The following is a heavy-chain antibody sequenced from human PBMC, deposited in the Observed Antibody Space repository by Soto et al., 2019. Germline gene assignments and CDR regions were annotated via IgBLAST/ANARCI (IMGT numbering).Heavy chain of an antibody. Sequence: SETLSLTCGVYGGSFSGYYWSWIRQPPGKGLEWIGEINHSGSTNYNPSLKSRVTISVDTSKNQFSLKLSSVTAADTAVYYCARGRIMVRGVIDYWGQGTLVTVPS. CDR1: GGSFSGYY. CDR3: ARGRIMVRGVIDY. V-gene: IGHV4-34*01. CDR2: INHSGST. J-gene: IGHJ4*02. D-gene: IGHD3-10*01.